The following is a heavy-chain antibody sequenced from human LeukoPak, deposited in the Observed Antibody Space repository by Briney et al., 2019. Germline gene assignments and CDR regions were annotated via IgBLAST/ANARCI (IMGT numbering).Heavy chain of an antibody. CDR1: GGSISSSSYY. CDR3: ARDGRAGSYYYMDV. Sequence: SETLSLTCTVSGGSISSSSYYWGWIRQPPGKGLEWIGYIYYSGSTNYNPSLKSRVTISVDTSKNQFSLKLSSVTAADTAVYYCARDGRAGSYYYMDVWGKGTTVTVSS. D-gene: IGHD6-13*01. J-gene: IGHJ6*03. CDR2: IYYSGST. V-gene: IGHV4-61*01.